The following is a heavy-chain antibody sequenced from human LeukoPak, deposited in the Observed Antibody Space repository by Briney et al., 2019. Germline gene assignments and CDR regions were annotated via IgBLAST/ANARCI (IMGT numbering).Heavy chain of an antibody. J-gene: IGHJ4*02. V-gene: IGHV3-53*01. Sequence: GGSLRLSCAASGFTVSSNYMSWVRQAPGKGLEWVSVLYSGGSTYYADSVKGRFTTSRDNPKNTLYLQMNSLRAEDTAVYYCASGLGYSSGYWPSFDYWGQGTLVTVSS. CDR3: ASGLGYSSGYWPSFDY. D-gene: IGHD3-22*01. CDR1: GFTVSSNY. CDR2: LYSGGST.